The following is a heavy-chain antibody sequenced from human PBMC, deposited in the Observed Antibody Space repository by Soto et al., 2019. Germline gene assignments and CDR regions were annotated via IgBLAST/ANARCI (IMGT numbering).Heavy chain of an antibody. D-gene: IGHD6-19*01. J-gene: IGHJ3*02. CDR1: GGSISSYY. CDR2: IYYSGST. CDR3: ARETEQLLVRRAFDI. V-gene: IGHV4-59*01. Sequence: SETLSLTCTVSGGSISSYYWSWIRQPPGKGLEWIGYIYYSGSTNYNPSLKSRVTISVDTSKNQFSLKLSSVTATVTAVYYCARETEQLLVRRAFDIWGQGTMVTVSS.